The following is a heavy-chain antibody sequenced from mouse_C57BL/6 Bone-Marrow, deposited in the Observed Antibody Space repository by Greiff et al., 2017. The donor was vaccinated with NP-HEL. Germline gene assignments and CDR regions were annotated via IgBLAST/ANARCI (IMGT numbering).Heavy chain of an antibody. CDR3: ARTPANSAGFAY. Sequence: VQLQQSGPELVKPGASVKISCKASGYTFTDYYMNWVTQSHGKSLEWIGDINPNNGGTSYNQKFKGKATLTVDKSSSTAYMELRSLTSEDSAVYYCARTPANSAGFAYWGQGTLVTVSA. V-gene: IGHV1-26*01. CDR2: INPNNGGT. J-gene: IGHJ3*01. CDR1: GYTFTDYY. D-gene: IGHD3-3*01.